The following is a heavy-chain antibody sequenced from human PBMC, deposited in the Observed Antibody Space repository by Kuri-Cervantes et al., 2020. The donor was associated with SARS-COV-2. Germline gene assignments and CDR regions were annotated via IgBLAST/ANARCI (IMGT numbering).Heavy chain of an antibody. CDR1: GYTFSSYD. D-gene: IGHD5-12*01. CDR2: INPSCGTA. CDR3: ASARGYDVFDY. V-gene: IGHV1-46*01. J-gene: IGHJ4*02. Sequence: ASVKVSCKASGYTFSSYDMHWVRQAPGQGLEWMGIINPSCGTASYAQKFQGRVTITRDTSTSTTYMELSGLRSEDTAVYYCASARGYDVFDYWGQGTLVTVSS.